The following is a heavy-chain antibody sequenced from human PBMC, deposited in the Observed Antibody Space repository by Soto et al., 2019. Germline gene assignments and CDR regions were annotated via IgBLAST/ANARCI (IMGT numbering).Heavy chain of an antibody. CDR1: GYTFTSYA. CDR2: INAGNGNT. CDR3: ARDDRGNPFYYFDY. Sequence: ASVKVSCKASGYTFTSYAMHWVRQAPGQRLEWMGWINAGNGNTKYSQKFQGRVTITRDTSASTAYMELSSLRSEDTAVYYCARDDRGNPFYYFDYWGQGTLVTVSS. V-gene: IGHV1-3*01. J-gene: IGHJ4*02.